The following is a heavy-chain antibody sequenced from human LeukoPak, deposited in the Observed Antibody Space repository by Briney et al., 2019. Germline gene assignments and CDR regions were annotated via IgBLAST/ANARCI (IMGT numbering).Heavy chain of an antibody. CDR1: GFTFDNYA. D-gene: IGHD2-15*01. J-gene: IGHJ1*01. Sequence: PGKSLRLSCAAFGFTFDNYAMHWVRQAPGKGLAWVSSISWNGANIAYADSVKGRFTISRDNAKNSLYLQMNSLRPEDMALYYCVKDTSGASQYFQYWGHGTVVTVSS. CDR2: ISWNGANI. CDR3: VKDTSGASQYFQY. V-gene: IGHV3-9*03.